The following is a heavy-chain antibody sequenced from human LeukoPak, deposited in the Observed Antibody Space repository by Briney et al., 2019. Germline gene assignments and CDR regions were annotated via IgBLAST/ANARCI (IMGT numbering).Heavy chain of an antibody. CDR1: GFTFSSYA. CDR3: TTDRSSSPSNGY. D-gene: IGHD6-6*01. Sequence: PGGSLRLSCAASGFTFSSYAMSWVRQAPGKGLEWVSAISGSGGSTYYADSVKGRFTISRDNSKNTLYLQMNSLKTEDTAVYYCTTDRSSSPSNGYWGQGTLVTVSS. CDR2: ISGSGGST. V-gene: IGHV3-23*01. J-gene: IGHJ4*02.